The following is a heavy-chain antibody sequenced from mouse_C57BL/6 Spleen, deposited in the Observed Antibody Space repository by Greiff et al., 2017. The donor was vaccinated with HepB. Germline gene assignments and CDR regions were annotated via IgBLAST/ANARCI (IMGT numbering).Heavy chain of an antibody. V-gene: IGHV1-15*01. Sequence: QVQLQQSGAELVRPGASVTLSCKASGYTFTDYEMHWVKQTPVHGLEWIGAIDPETGGTAYNQKFKGKAILTADKSSSTAYMELRSLTSEDSAVYYYTRFLLYFDYWGQGTTLTVSS. CDR1: GYTFTDYE. J-gene: IGHJ2*01. CDR3: TRFLLYFDY. D-gene: IGHD6-2*01. CDR2: IDPETGGT.